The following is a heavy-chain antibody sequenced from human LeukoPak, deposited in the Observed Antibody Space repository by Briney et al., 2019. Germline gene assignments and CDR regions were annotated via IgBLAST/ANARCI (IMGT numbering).Heavy chain of an antibody. V-gene: IGHV3-30*02. CDR1: GFTFSSYG. CDR2: RQFDESTK. CDR3: ARDYGSGTYSLDS. J-gene: IGHJ5*01. D-gene: IGHD3-10*01. Sequence: GGSLRLSCAASGFTFSSYGMHWVRQAPGKGLEWVAFRQFDESTKFYADSVKGRFTISRDNSKNTLYLQMNSLRVEDTAIYYCARDYGSGTYSLDSWGQGTLVTVSS.